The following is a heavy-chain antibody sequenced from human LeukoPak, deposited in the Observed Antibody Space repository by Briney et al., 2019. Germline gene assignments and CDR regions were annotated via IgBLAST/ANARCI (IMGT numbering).Heavy chain of an antibody. CDR2: IGSNGDFT. J-gene: IGHJ5*02. Sequence: GGSLRLSCSASGFTFSRFSMHWVRQAPGKGLEYVSAIGSNGDFTYYADSVKGRFTISRDNSKNTLYLQMSSLRAEDTAVYYCVKISAIAYNYDTWGQGTLVTVSS. CDR1: GFTFSRFS. CDR3: VKISAIAYNYDT. V-gene: IGHV3-64D*06. D-gene: IGHD3-22*01.